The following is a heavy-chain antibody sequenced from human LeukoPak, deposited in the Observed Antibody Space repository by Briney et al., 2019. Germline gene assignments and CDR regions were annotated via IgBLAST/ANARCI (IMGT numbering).Heavy chain of an antibody. CDR3: AKMRRGWGLFDS. V-gene: IGHV3-23*01. Sequence: GGSLRLSCAASGFTFSSYAMSWVRQAPGKGLEWVSAISGSGGSTYYADSVKGRFTISRDNSKNTLNLQMNSLRAEDTAVYYCAKMRRGWGLFDSWGQGILVTVSS. CDR1: GFTFSSYA. CDR2: ISGSGGST. D-gene: IGHD6-19*01. J-gene: IGHJ4*02.